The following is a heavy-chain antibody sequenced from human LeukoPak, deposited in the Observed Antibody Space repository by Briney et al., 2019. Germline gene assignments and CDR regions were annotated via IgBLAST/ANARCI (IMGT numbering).Heavy chain of an antibody. J-gene: IGHJ1*01. Sequence: ASVKVSCKPSGYTCTSYGITWVRQAPGQGLEWMGWISAYNGNTNYAQKFQGRVTMTTDTSTSTAYMELRSLRCDDTAVYYCARGGDYEYFQHWGQGTLVTVSS. V-gene: IGHV1-18*01. CDR3: ARGGDYEYFQH. CDR1: GYTCTSYG. CDR2: ISAYNGNT. D-gene: IGHD4-17*01.